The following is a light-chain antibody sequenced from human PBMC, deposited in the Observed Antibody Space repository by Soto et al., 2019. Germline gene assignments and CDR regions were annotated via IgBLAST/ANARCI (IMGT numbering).Light chain of an antibody. CDR2: SNN. V-gene: IGLV1-44*01. CDR3: AAWDYSLNGYV. Sequence: QSVLTQPPSASGTPGQRVTISCSGSSSNIGSNTVNWYQQLPGTAPKLLIYSNNQRPSGVPDRFSGSKSGTSASLAISGLQSEAEAHYYCAAWDYSLNGYVFGTGTKLTVL. J-gene: IGLJ1*01. CDR1: SSNIGSNT.